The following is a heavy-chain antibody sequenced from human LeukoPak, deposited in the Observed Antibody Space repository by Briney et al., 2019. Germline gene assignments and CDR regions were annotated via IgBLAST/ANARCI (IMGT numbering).Heavy chain of an antibody. Sequence: GSLRLSCAASGFPFSSYEMNWVRPAPGKGLEWVSYISSSGSTIYYADSVKGRFTISRDNAKNSLYLQMNSLRAEDTAVYYCAREGRGSWYYWGQGTLVTVSS. J-gene: IGHJ4*02. CDR2: ISSSGSTI. CDR1: GFPFSSYE. D-gene: IGHD1-26*01. CDR3: AREGRGSWYY. V-gene: IGHV3-48*03.